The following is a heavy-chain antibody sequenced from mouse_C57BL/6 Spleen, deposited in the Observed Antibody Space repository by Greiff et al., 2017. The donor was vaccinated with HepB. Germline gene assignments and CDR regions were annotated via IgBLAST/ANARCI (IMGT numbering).Heavy chain of an antibody. CDR3: SREGRYFDY. CDR1: GYAFSSSW. J-gene: IGHJ2*01. V-gene: IGHV1-82*01. Sequence: VQLQQSGPELVKPGASVKISCKASGYAFSSSWMNWVKQRPGKGLEWIGRIYPGEGDTNYNGKFKGKATLTADKSSSTAYMQLSSLTSEDSAVYFCSREGRYFDYWGQGTTLTVSS. CDR2: IYPGEGDT.